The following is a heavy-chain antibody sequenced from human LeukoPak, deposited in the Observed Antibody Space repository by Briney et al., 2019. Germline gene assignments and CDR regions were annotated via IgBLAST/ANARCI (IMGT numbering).Heavy chain of an antibody. D-gene: IGHD3-22*01. CDR1: GFTFSNAW. CDR2: IKSKTDGGTT. J-gene: IGHJ4*02. Sequence: PGGSLRLSCAASGFTFSNAWMSWVRQASGKGLEWVGRIKSKTDGGTTDYAAPVKGRFTISRDDSKNTLYLQMNSLKTEDTAVYYCTTGPQYYYDSSGYYGWGQGTLVTVSS. V-gene: IGHV3-15*01. CDR3: TTGPQYYYDSSGYYG.